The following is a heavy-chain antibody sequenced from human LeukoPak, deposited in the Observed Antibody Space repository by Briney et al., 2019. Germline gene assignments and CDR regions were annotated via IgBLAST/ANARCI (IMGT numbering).Heavy chain of an antibody. J-gene: IGHJ4*02. CDR3: AKMTPVTSFQLLVLDS. Sequence: SGTLSLTCAVSGGSISSRNWWTWVRQSPGKGLEWIGEISHNGSTNYNPSLESRVTVSVDNSKNQFSLKLSSVTAADTAVYYCAKMTPVTSFQLLVLDSWGPGTLVTISS. D-gene: IGHD4-11*01. CDR2: ISHNGST. CDR1: GGSISSRNW. V-gene: IGHV4-4*02.